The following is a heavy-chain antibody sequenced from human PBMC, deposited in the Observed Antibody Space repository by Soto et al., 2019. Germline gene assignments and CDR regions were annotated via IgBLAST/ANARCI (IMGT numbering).Heavy chain of an antibody. CDR3: ARIPSLGGTGYYYYGMDV. CDR1: GFTFSSYA. CDR2: ISSSSSYI. D-gene: IGHD3-16*01. Sequence: GGSLRLSCAASGFTFSSYAMHWVRQAPGKGLEWVSSISSSSSYIYYADSVKGRFTISRDNAKNSLYLQMNSLRAEDTAVYYCARIPSLGGTGYYYYGMDVWGQGTTVTVSS. V-gene: IGHV3-21*01. J-gene: IGHJ6*02.